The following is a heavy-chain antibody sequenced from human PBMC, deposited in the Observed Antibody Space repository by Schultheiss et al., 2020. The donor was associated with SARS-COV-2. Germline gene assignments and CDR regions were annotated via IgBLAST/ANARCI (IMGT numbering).Heavy chain of an antibody. D-gene: IGHD3-3*01. Sequence: GGSLRLSCAASGFTFSSYWMHWVRQAPGKGLVWVSRINSDGSSTSYADSVKGRFTISRDNAKNTLYLQMNSLRAEDTAVYYCARDPSITIFGVVIYYFDYWGQGTLVTVSS. CDR2: INSDGSST. CDR1: GFTFSSYW. J-gene: IGHJ4*02. CDR3: ARDPSITIFGVVIYYFDY. V-gene: IGHV3-74*01.